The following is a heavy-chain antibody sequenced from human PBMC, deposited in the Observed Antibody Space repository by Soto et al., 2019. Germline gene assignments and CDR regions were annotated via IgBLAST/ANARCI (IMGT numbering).Heavy chain of an antibody. V-gene: IGHV1-8*01. CDR3: ARWPYGYYYYGMDV. CDR1: GYTFTSYD. D-gene: IGHD3-10*01. Sequence: QVQLVQSGAEVKKPGASVKVSCKASGYTFTSYDINRVRQATVQGPEWMGWMNPNSGNTGYAQKLQCRGSMNKNTATSTAYMALSSLRSEDTAAYYCARWPYGYYYYGMDVWGEWSRGSVSS. CDR2: MNPNSGNT. J-gene: IGHJ6*02.